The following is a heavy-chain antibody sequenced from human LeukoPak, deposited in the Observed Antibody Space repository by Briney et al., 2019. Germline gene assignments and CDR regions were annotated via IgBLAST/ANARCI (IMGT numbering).Heavy chain of an antibody. V-gene: IGHV3-33*01. CDR2: IWYDGSNK. D-gene: IGHD3-10*01. J-gene: IGHJ4*02. Sequence: GGSLRLSCAASGFTFSSYGMHWVRQAPGKGLEWVAVIWYDGSNKYYADSVKGRFTISRDNSKNTLYLQMNSLRAEDTAVYYCARGGTMVRGIDYWGQGILVTVSS. CDR1: GFTFSSYG. CDR3: ARGGTMVRGIDY.